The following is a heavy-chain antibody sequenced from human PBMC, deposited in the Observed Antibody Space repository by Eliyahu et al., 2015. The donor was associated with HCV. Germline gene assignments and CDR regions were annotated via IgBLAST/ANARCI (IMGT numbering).Heavy chain of an antibody. CDR1: GGSFSGYY. CDR2: INHSGST. V-gene: IGHV4-34*01. J-gene: IGHJ4*02. CDR3: ASSLGYCSSTSCSKKRYFDY. D-gene: IGHD2-2*01. Sequence: QVQLQQWGAGLLKPSETLSLTCAVYGGSFSGYYWSWIRQPPGKGLEWIGEINHSGSTNYNPSLKSRVTISVDTSKNQFSLKLSSVTAADTAVYYCASSLGYCSSTSCSKKRYFDYWGQGTLVTVSS.